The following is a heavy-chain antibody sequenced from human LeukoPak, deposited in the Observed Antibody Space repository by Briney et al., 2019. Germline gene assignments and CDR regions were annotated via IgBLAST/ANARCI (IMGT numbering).Heavy chain of an antibody. CDR1: GHIFTVDS. V-gene: IGHV1-2*02. D-gene: IGHD3-10*01. J-gene: IGHJ4*02. Sequence: ASVKVSCTASGHIFTVDSIHWVRQAPGQGLEWLGWVHLNGGGTYRAQKFEGRVTMTKGSSISTASMELSRLRSDDTAVYYCARERRYYGSGSYYDTPFDYWGQGTLVTVSS. CDR3: ARERRYYGSGSYYDTPFDY. CDR2: VHLNGGGT.